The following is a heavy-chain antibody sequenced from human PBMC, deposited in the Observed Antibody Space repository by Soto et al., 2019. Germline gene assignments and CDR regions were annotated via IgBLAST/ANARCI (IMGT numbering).Heavy chain of an antibody. V-gene: IGHV4-59*01. CDR2: VYYAGAT. D-gene: IGHD3-16*01. CDR1: GTSLNTSY. J-gene: IGHJ6*02. CDR3: ARVMGDWGTYYYYYGMDV. Sequence: SETLSLTCTVSGTSLNTSYWAWIRLPPGKGPEWIGYVYYAGATNYNPSLESRVTISPDTSGNQFSLKLRSVTAADTAVYYCARVMGDWGTYYYYYGMDVWGQGTSVTV.